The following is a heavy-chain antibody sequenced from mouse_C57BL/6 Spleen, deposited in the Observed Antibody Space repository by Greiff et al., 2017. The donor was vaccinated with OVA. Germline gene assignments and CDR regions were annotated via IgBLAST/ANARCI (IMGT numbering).Heavy chain of an antibody. CDR3: ARSTTVVATESFYYFDY. CDR1: GYTFTSYW. CDR2: IDPSDSYT. D-gene: IGHD1-1*01. Sequence: VQLQQPGAELVMPGASVKLSCKASGYTFTSYWMHWVKQRPGQGLEWIGEIDPSDSYTNYNQKFKGKSTLTVDKSSSTAYMQLSSLTSEDSAVYYCARSTTVVATESFYYFDYWGQGTTLTVSS. J-gene: IGHJ2*01. V-gene: IGHV1-69*01.